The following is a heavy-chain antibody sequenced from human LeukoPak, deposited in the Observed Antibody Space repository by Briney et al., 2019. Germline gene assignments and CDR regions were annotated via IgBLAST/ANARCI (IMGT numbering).Heavy chain of an antibody. V-gene: IGHV3-9*01. CDR1: GFTFDDYA. D-gene: IGHD6-13*01. CDR2: ISWNSGSI. CDR3: ARTHTIAAASDY. Sequence: GGSLRLSCAASGFTFDDYAMHWVRQAPGKGLEWVSGISWNSGSIGYADSVKGRFTISRDNAKNSLYLQMNSLRAEDTALYYCARTHTIAAASDYWGQGTLVTVSS. J-gene: IGHJ4*02.